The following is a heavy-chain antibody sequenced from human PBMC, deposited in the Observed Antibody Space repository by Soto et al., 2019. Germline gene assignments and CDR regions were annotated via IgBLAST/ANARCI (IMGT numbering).Heavy chain of an antibody. V-gene: IGHV4-4*02. J-gene: IGHJ4*02. CDR1: GGSISRSNW. Sequence: SETLSLTCAVSGGSISRSNWWSWVRQPPGKGLEWIGEIYHSGSTNYHSSLKSRVTISVDKSKNQFSLKLTSLTAADTAVYYCARSITFDWLFFDNWGQGTLVTVSS. D-gene: IGHD3-9*01. CDR2: IYHSGST. CDR3: ARSITFDWLFFDN.